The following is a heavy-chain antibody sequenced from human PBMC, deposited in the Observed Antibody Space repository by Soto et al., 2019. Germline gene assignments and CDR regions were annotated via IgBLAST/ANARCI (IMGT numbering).Heavy chain of an antibody. CDR2: ISGSGGST. CDR3: AKSGLIAVAALFDY. V-gene: IGHV3-23*01. J-gene: IGHJ4*02. Sequence: GGSLRLSCAASGFTFSSYAMSGVRQAPGKGLEWVSAISGSGGSTYYADSVKGRFTISRDNSKNTLYLQMNSLRAGDTAVYYCAKSGLIAVAALFDYWGQGTLVTVSS. CDR1: GFTFSSYA. D-gene: IGHD6-19*01.